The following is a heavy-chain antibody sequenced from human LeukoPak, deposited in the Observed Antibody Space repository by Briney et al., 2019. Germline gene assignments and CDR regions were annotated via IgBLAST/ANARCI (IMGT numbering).Heavy chain of an antibody. Sequence: GGSPRLSCAASGFTFSSYAMHWVRQAPGKGLEWVAVISYDGSNKYYADSVKGRFTISRDNSKNTLYLQMNSLRAEDTAVYYCARKDWFDPWGQGTLVTVSS. CDR3: ARKDWFDP. CDR2: ISYDGSNK. J-gene: IGHJ5*02. V-gene: IGHV3-30*04. CDR1: GFTFSSYA.